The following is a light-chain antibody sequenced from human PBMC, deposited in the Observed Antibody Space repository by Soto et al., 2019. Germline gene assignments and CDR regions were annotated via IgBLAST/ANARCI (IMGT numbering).Light chain of an antibody. V-gene: IGKV3-11*01. CDR2: DAS. Sequence: EIVLTQSPATLSLSPGERATLSCRASQSVSTYLAWYQQKPGQAPRLLIYDASNRSTGTPARFSGSGSGTDFTLTISSLEPEYFAVYYCQQRSDWPPLFTFGPGTKVDIK. CDR3: QQRSDWPPLFT. J-gene: IGKJ3*01. CDR1: QSVSTY.